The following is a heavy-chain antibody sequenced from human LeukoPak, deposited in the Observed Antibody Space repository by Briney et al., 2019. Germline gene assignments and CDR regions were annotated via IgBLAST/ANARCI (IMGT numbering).Heavy chain of an antibody. CDR1: GDSVSSNSAA. J-gene: IGHJ3*02. CDR2: EYYRYKWYN. Sequence: SQTLSLTCAISGDSVSSNSAAWNWIRQSPSRGLEWLGREYYRYKWYNDYAVPVKSRITINPDTSKNQFSLQLNSVTPEDTAVYYCAREARFGIVATIRAFDIWGQGTMVTVSS. V-gene: IGHV6-1*01. D-gene: IGHD5-12*01. CDR3: AREARFGIVATIRAFDI.